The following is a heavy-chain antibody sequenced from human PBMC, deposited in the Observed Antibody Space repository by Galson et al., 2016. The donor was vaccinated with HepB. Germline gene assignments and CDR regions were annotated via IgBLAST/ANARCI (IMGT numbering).Heavy chain of an antibody. D-gene: IGHD3-16*01. Sequence: SETLSLTCTVSIYSISSGFYWGWIRQPPGKGLEWIGTVYHSGTTYYSPSLASRVTIPMDTSKNQFSLILSSVTAADAAVYYCVRQEGGTFDYWGQGHLVAVSS. CDR2: VYHSGTT. V-gene: IGHV4-38-2*02. CDR1: IYSISSGFY. J-gene: IGHJ4*02. CDR3: VRQEGGTFDY.